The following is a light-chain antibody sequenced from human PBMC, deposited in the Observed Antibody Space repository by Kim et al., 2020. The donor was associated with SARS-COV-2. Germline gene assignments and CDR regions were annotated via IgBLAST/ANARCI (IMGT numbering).Light chain of an antibody. CDR1: SSDVGDYNF. Sequence: QSALTQPASVSGSPGQSITISCTGTSSDVGDYNFVSWYQQHPDKAPKLMIYDVSKRPSGVSNRFSGSKSGNTASLTISGLQAEDKADYYCFSYTRSSTCVFGGGTKLTVL. J-gene: IGLJ3*02. V-gene: IGLV2-14*01. CDR3: FSYTRSSTCV. CDR2: DVS.